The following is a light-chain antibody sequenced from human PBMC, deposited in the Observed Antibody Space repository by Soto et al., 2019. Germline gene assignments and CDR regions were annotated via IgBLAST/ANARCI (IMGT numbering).Light chain of an antibody. CDR3: SSSTSSNTFV. Sequence: QSALTQPASVSGSPGQSITISCTGTSSDIGAYDLVSWYQQHPGKAPKLMIYEVINRSSGVSTRFSGSKSGNTASLTISGLQAEDEADYYCSSSTSSNTFVFGTGTKVTVL. CDR1: SSDIGAYDL. CDR2: EVI. J-gene: IGLJ1*01. V-gene: IGLV2-14*02.